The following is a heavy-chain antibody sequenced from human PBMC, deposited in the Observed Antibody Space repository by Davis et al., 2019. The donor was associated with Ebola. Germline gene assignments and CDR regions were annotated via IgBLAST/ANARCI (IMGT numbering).Heavy chain of an antibody. Sequence: SPIPPCASPGFILSGSAMHLVRQASGKGLEWVGRIRSKANSYATAYAPSVKGRFTISRDDSKNTAYLQMNSLKTEDTAVYYCSPPDCSSTSCSDFWGQGTLVTVSS. D-gene: IGHD2-2*01. J-gene: IGHJ4*01. CDR1: GFILSGSA. CDR2: IRSKANSYAT. CDR3: SPPDCSSTSCSDF. V-gene: IGHV3-73*01.